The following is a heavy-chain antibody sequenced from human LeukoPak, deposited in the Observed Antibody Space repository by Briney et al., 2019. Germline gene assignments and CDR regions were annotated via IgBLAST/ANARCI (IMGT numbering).Heavy chain of an antibody. D-gene: IGHD3-9*01. CDR1: GLTFSSYA. Sequence: GGSLRLSCTASGLTFSSYAMSWVRQAPGKGLEWVSYISSSGSTIYYADSVKGRFTISRDNAKNSLYLQMNSLRAEDTAVYYCARDLGDILTGNFDYWGQGTLVTVSS. V-gene: IGHV3-48*03. CDR3: ARDLGDILTGNFDY. CDR2: ISSSGSTI. J-gene: IGHJ4*02.